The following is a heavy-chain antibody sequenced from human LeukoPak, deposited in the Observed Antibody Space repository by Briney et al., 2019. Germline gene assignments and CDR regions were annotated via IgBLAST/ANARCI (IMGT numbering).Heavy chain of an antibody. CDR2: IKQDGSET. V-gene: IGHV3-7*01. D-gene: IGHD3-16*01. CDR3: ARVGAPYISSTYYFDY. J-gene: IGHJ4*02. Sequence: GGSLRLSCGASGFIFTTYWMNWVRQAPGKGLEWVANIKQDGSETYYVDSVKGRFTISRDNSKNTLYLQMNSLRAEDTAVYYCARVGAPYISSTYYFDYWGQGTLVTVSS. CDR1: GFIFTTYW.